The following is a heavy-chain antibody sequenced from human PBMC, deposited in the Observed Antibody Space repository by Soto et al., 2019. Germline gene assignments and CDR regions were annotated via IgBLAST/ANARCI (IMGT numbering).Heavy chain of an antibody. CDR3: ASQSGVVVVAATPPGYYYGMDV. V-gene: IGHV1-69*06. D-gene: IGHD2-15*01. Sequence: QVQLVQSGAEVKKPGSSVKVSCKASGGTFSSYAISWVRQAPGQGLEWMGGIIPIFGTANYAQKFQGRVTITAEKSTSTAYMELSRLRSEDTAVYYCASQSGVVVVAATPPGYYYGMDVWGQGTTVTVSS. CDR1: GGTFSSYA. J-gene: IGHJ6*02. CDR2: IIPIFGTA.